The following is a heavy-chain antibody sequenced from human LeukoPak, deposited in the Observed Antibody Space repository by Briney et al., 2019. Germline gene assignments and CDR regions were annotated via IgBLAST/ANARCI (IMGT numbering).Heavy chain of an antibody. V-gene: IGHV4-59*01. D-gene: IGHD6-13*01. CDR1: GDSISSYY. Sequence: SETLSVPCTVSGDSISSYYWSWIRQPPGKGLEWIGYIYHSGSTNYNPSLKSPLTISADTSKDQYSLKLASVTAADTAVYYCATGYSSTWYSFDYGGQGT. J-gene: IGHJ4*02. CDR2: IYHSGST. CDR3: ATGYSSTWYSFDY.